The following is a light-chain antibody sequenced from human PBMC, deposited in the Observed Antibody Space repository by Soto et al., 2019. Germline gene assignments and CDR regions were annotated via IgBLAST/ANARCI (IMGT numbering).Light chain of an antibody. Sequence: QSALTQPASVSGSPGQSITISCTGTSSDVGGYNYVSWYQQHPGKAPKLIIYEVSNRPSGISNRFSGSKSANTASLTISGLQAEDEADYYRSSYTSSSTVLFGGGTKLTVL. CDR1: SSDVGGYNY. J-gene: IGLJ2*01. CDR2: EVS. V-gene: IGLV2-14*01. CDR3: SSYTSSSTVL.